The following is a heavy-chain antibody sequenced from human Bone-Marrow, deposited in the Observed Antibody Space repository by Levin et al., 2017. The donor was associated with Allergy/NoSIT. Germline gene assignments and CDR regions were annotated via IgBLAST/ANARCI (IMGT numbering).Heavy chain of an antibody. CDR2: IGGSGEDS. CDR1: GFTFSAYA. Sequence: PGGSLRLSCAASGFTFSAYAMNWVRQAPGKGLEWVATIGGSGEDSLHADSVKGRFTISRDNSKNALYLQMNSLRADDTAVYYCAREIVLVPSPGANWFDPWGQGAQVVVSS. CDR3: AREIVLVPSPGANWFDP. V-gene: IGHV3-23*01. J-gene: IGHJ5*02. D-gene: IGHD2-8*02.